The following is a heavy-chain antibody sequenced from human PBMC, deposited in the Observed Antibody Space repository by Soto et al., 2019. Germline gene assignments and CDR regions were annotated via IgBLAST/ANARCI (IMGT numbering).Heavy chain of an antibody. V-gene: IGHV4-39*01. Sequence: KASETLSLTCTVSGGSISSSAYYWGWIRQPPGKGLEWIGTIYYSGDTYYNPSLKSPVTISVDTSKSQFSLRLSSVTAADTAVYFCARIAHYYDNSGYYLDSWGQGTLVTVSS. CDR2: IYYSGDT. CDR1: GGSISSSAYY. D-gene: IGHD3-22*01. CDR3: ARIAHYYDNSGYYLDS. J-gene: IGHJ4*02.